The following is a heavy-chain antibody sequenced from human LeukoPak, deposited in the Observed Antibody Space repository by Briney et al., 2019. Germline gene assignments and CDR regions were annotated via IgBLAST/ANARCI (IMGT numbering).Heavy chain of an antibody. CDR2: IDSGATNT. CDR3: AKSPDYTDPFPYFDY. V-gene: IGHV3-23*05. Sequence: GSLRLSCAVSGFTFSNYDMNWVRQAPGKGLEWVSAIDSGATNTYYADFVKGRFTISRDNSRNTLYLQMNSLRAEDTAVYYCAKSPDYTDPFPYFDYWGQGTLVTVSS. CDR1: GFTFSNYD. J-gene: IGHJ4*02. D-gene: IGHD4-4*01.